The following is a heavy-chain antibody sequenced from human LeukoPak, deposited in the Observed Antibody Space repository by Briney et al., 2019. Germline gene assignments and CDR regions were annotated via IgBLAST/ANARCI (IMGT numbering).Heavy chain of an antibody. D-gene: IGHD6-19*01. Sequence: GGSLRLSCAASGFIFSNNAMHWVRQAPGKGLEWVSYISSSSSTIYYADSVKGRFTISRDNAKNSLYLQMNSLRAEDTAVYYCARDFLYSSGRDWGQETLVTVSS. V-gene: IGHV3-48*01. CDR3: ARDFLYSSGRD. J-gene: IGHJ4*02. CDR1: GFIFSNNA. CDR2: ISSSSSTI.